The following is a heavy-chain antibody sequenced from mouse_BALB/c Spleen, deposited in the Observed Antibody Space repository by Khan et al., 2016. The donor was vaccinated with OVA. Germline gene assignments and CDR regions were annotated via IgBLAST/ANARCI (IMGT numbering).Heavy chain of an antibody. CDR1: GYTFIIYW. CDR3: ARSGLRWDFDY. CDR2: INPSTGYT. Sequence: QVQLQQSGAELAKPGASVKMSCKASGYTFIIYWILWVKQRPGQGLEWIGYINPSTGYTEYNQNFKDKATLTADKSSSTAYMQLSSLTSEDSAVYYCARSGLRWDFDYWGQGTTLTVSS. D-gene: IGHD1-1*01. J-gene: IGHJ2*01. V-gene: IGHV1-7*01.